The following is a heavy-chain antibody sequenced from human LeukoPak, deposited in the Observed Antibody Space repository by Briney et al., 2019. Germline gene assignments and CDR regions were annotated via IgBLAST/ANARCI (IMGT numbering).Heavy chain of an antibody. J-gene: IGHJ4*02. CDR1: GFTFSSYG. CDR2: ISGSGGTT. CDR3: AKGYYYDSSGYYYLCYFDY. D-gene: IGHD3-22*01. V-gene: IGHV3-23*01. Sequence: GSLRLSCAASGFTFSSYGMSWVRQAPGKGLEWVSAISGSGGTTYYADSVKGRFTISRDNSKNTLYLQMNSLRAEDTAVYYCAKGYYYDSSGYYYLCYFDYWGQGTLVTVSS.